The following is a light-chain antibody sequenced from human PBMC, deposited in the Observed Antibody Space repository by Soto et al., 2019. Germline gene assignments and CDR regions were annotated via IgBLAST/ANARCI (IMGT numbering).Light chain of an antibody. CDR3: QQYGSSSLT. V-gene: IGKV3-20*01. CDR2: GAS. Sequence: EIVLTQSPGTLSLSPGERATLSCRASQSVSSSYLAWYQQKPGQAPRLLIYGASSRATGIPDRFSGSGSGTDFTLTISRLEPEDFAVHYCQQYGSSSLTFGGGNKVEIK. J-gene: IGKJ4*01. CDR1: QSVSSSY.